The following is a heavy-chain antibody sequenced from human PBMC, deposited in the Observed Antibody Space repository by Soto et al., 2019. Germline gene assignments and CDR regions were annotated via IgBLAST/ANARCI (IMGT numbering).Heavy chain of an antibody. J-gene: IGHJ3*01. V-gene: IGHV3-23*01. CDR2: ISASGSTT. CDR3: GKDPNGNYVGGFEF. CDR1: GFTFNNYA. D-gene: IGHD3-16*01. Sequence: PGGSLRLSCAASGFTFNNYAMSRVRQAPGKGLEWVSGISASGSTTFYADSVKGRFTVSRDFSKNTLSLQMDSLRAEDTAVYFCGKDPNGNYVGGFEFWGPGTMVTVSS.